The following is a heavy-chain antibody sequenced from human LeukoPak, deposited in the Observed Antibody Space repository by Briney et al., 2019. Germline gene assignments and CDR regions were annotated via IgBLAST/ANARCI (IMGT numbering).Heavy chain of an antibody. CDR1: GYTFTGYY. CDR2: INPNSGGT. Sequence: ASVKVSCKASGYTFTGYYMHWVRQAPGQGLEWMGRINPNSGGTNYAQKFQGRVTMTWDTSISTTYMELRGLRSDDTAVYYCARGGNSVFGVVDYWGQGTLVTVSS. CDR3: ARGGNSVFGVVDY. V-gene: IGHV1-2*06. J-gene: IGHJ4*02. D-gene: IGHD3-3*01.